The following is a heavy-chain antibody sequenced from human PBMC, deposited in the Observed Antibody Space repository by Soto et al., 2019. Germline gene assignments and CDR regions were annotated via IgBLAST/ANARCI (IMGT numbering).Heavy chain of an antibody. Sequence: QVQLVQSGAEVKKPGSSVNVSCKASGGTFSSYTISWVRQAPGQGLEWMGRIIPILGIANYAQKFQGRVTITADKSTSTAYMELSSLRSEDTAVYYCARDPLGGPGKWIDPWGQGTLVTVSS. CDR2: IIPILGIA. CDR1: GGTFSSYT. J-gene: IGHJ5*02. V-gene: IGHV1-69*02. D-gene: IGHD3-10*01. CDR3: ARDPLGGPGKWIDP.